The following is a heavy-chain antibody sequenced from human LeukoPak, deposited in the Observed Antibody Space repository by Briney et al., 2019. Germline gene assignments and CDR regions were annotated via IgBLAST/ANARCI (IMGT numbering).Heavy chain of an antibody. D-gene: IGHD5/OR15-5a*01. J-gene: IGHJ5*02. CDR1: DGSITNYY. CDR2: IYYSGRT. Sequence: SETLSLTCTVSDGSITNYYWSWIRQPPGKGLEWIGYIYYSGRTNCNPSLKSRVTISVDTSKNQFSLKLSSVTAADTAVYYCARLIYESDWFDPWGQGTLVTVSS. V-gene: IGHV4-59*08. CDR3: ARLIYESDWFDP.